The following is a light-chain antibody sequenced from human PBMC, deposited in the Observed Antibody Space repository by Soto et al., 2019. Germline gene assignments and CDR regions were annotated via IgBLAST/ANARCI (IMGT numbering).Light chain of an antibody. CDR3: QSYDSSVTTYV. V-gene: IGLV1-40*01. CDR1: RFNIGGGYD. J-gene: IGLJ1*01. Sequence: QSVLTQPPSVSGAPGQRVTISCTGSRFNIGGGYDVHWYQQLPGRAPKLLISGSTNPPSGITDRFSGSKSGTSASLAIAGLQAEDEADYDCQSYDSSVTTYVFGRGTQVTVL. CDR2: GST.